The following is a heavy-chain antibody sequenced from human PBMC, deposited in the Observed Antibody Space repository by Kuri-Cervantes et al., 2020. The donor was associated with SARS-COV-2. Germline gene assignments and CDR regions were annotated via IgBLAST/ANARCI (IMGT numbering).Heavy chain of an antibody. J-gene: IGHJ4*02. Sequence: GESLKISCAASGFTFSNYGMTWVRQAPGRGLEWVSAISGYGGSTLYADSVKGRFTISRDNTKNSLYLQMDSLTAEDTAVYYCARDCTSISCDSAIDFWGQGTLVTVSS. CDR3: ARDCTSISCDSAIDF. D-gene: IGHD2-2*01. V-gene: IGHV3-23*01. CDR2: ISGYGGST. CDR1: GFTFSNYG.